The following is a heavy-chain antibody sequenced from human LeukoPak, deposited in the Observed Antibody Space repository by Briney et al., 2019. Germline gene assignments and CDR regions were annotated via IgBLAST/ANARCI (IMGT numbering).Heavy chain of an antibody. Sequence: SETLSLTCTVSGGSISNYFWSWIRQPPGKGLEWIGYIYYSRNTNYNPSLKSRVTISVDTSKNQFSLKLSSVTAADTAVYYCARGEDYDSSGYYSYYFDYWGQGTLVTVSS. D-gene: IGHD3-22*01. V-gene: IGHV4-59*08. J-gene: IGHJ4*02. CDR3: ARGEDYDSSGYYSYYFDY. CDR2: IYYSRNT. CDR1: GGSISNYF.